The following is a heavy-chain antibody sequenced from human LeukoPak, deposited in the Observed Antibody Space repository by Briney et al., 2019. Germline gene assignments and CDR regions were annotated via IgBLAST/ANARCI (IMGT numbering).Heavy chain of an antibody. CDR2: ISYDGSNK. Sequence: GGSLRLSCAASGFTFSSYGMHWVRQAPGKGLEWVAVISYDGSNKYYADSVKGRFTISRDNSKNTLYLQMNSLRAEDTAVYYCAKEKREYYYDSSGYYSFYYGMDVWGQGTTVTVSS. J-gene: IGHJ6*02. D-gene: IGHD3-22*01. CDR3: AKEKREYYYDSSGYYSFYYGMDV. CDR1: GFTFSSYG. V-gene: IGHV3-30*18.